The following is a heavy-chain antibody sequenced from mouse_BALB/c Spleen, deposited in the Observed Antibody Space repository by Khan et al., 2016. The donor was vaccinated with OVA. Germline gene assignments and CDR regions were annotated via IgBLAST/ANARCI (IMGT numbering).Heavy chain of an antibody. CDR3: VRSGYGSFAF. Sequence: VRLQQSGPEVVKPGASVKISCKASGYTFTDYNMDWLKQRHGKSLEWIGYFFPNSGGSGYNQKFKTKATLTVDISSNTAYMDLRSLTSEDSAVYSCVRSGYGSFAFWGQGTLVTVSA. J-gene: IGHJ3*01. D-gene: IGHD1-2*01. V-gene: IGHV1S29*02. CDR2: FFPNSGGS. CDR1: GYTFTDYN.